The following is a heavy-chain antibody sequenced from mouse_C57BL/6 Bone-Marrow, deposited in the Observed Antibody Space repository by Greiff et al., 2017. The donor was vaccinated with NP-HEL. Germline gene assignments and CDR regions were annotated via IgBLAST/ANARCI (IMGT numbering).Heavy chain of an antibody. V-gene: IGHV1-55*01. CDR3: ARYSITTVVAGDY. D-gene: IGHD1-1*01. CDR1: GYTFTSYW. J-gene: IGHJ2*01. CDR2: IYPGGGST. Sequence: VQLQQSGAELVKPGASVKMSCKASGYTFTSYWITWVQQRPGQGLEWIGDIYPGGGSTNYNEKFYSKATLTVDTSPSPAYMQLSSLTSEDSAVYYCARYSITTVVAGDYGGQGTTLTVSS.